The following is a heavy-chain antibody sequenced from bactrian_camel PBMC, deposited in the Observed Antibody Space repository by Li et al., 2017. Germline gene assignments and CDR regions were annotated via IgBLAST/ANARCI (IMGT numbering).Heavy chain of an antibody. V-gene: IGHV3S53*01. CDR2: IYASAGYK. CDR3: AARDDGSCSLNPGWTY. CDR1: GYKYSQMC. J-gene: IGHJ4*01. Sequence: HVQLVESGGGSVQAGGSLRLTCTNSGYKYSQMCMGWFRQAPGTGREKVAAIYASAGYKFYADSVKGRFTISQDNVDNTVYLQMNSLKPEDTAIYYCAARDDGSCSLNPGWTYRGQGTQVTVS.